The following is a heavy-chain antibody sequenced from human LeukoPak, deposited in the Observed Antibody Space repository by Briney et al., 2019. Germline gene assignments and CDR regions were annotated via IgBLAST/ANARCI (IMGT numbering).Heavy chain of an antibody. Sequence: QTGGSLRLSCAASGFTFSDHYIDRVRQAPGKGLEWVGRSRDKANSYTTDYAASVEGRFTISRDDSKNSLYLQMNSLKTEDTAVYYCVRGMVRGADFDSWGQGTLVTVSS. CDR2: SRDKANSYTT. CDR3: VRGMVRGADFDS. CDR1: GFTFSDHY. J-gene: IGHJ4*02. D-gene: IGHD3-10*01. V-gene: IGHV3-72*01.